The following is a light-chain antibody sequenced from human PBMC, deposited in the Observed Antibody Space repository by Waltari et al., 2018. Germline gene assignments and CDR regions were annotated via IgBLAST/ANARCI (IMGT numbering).Light chain of an antibody. V-gene: IGKV2-28*01. CDR2: VGS. CDR3: MQALQTPFT. CDR1: QSRLHSNGYSY. J-gene: IGKJ3*01. Sequence: DIGMTQSQLSLPGIPGEQASYPSRSGQSRLHSNGYSYLDWYLQKPGQSPQLLIYVGSNRASGVPDRFSGSGSGTDFTLKISRVEAEDVGVYYCMQALQTPFTFGPGTKVDIK.